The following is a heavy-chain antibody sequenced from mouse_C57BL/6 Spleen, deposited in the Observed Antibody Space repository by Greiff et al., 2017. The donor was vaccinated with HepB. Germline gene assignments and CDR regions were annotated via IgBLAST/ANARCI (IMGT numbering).Heavy chain of an antibody. Sequence: EVKLMESGPGLVKPSQSLSLTCSVTGYSITSGYYWNWIRQFPGNKLEWMGYISYDGSNNYNPSLKNRISITRDTSKNQFFLKLNSVTTEDTATYYCARDGYYGSSYDAYWGQGTLVTVSA. D-gene: IGHD1-1*01. CDR2: ISYDGSN. J-gene: IGHJ3*01. CDR1: GYSITSGYY. CDR3: ARDGYYGSSYDAY. V-gene: IGHV3-6*01.